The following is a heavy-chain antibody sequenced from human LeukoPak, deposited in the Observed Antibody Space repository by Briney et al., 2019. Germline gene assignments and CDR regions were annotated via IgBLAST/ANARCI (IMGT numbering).Heavy chain of an antibody. D-gene: IGHD1-7*01. CDR1: GYTFTSYA. CDR3: ARTPNWNYYFDY. CDR2: INAGNGNT. J-gene: IGHJ4*02. Sequence: ASVKVSCKASGYTFTSYAMHWVRQAPGQRLEWMGWINAGNGNTKYSQKFQGRVTITRDTSASTAYMELSSLRSEDTAVYYCARTPNWNYYFDYWGQGTPVTVSS. V-gene: IGHV1-3*01.